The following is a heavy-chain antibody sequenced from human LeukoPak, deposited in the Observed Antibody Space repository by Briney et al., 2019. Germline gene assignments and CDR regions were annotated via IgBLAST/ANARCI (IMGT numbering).Heavy chain of an antibody. J-gene: IGHJ5*02. V-gene: IGHV6-1*01. CDR1: GDSFSSNSVT. Sequence: SQTLSLTCAVSGDSFSSNSVTWNWIRQSPSRGLEWLGRTYYRSTWYNDYAVSVRGRITVNPDTSKNQFTLHVNSVSHEDTAVYYCARRLTQYDCFDRWGQGILVTVSS. CDR3: ARRLTQYDCFDR. CDR2: TYYRSTWYN. D-gene: IGHD2-2*01.